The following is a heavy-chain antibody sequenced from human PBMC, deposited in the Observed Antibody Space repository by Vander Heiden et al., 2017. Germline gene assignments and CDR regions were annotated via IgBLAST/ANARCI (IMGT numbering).Heavy chain of an antibody. J-gene: IGHJ4*02. CDR1: GYTFTSYD. CDR2: MNPNSGNT. V-gene: IGHV1-8*01. CDR3: ARSIWFGELLVDY. D-gene: IGHD3-10*01. Sequence: QVQLLQSGAEVTKPGASVKVSCKATGYTFTSYDINWVRQATGQGLEWMGWMNPNSGNTGYAQKFQGRVTMTRNTSISTAYMELSSLRSEDTAVYYCARSIWFGELLVDYWGQGTLVTVSS.